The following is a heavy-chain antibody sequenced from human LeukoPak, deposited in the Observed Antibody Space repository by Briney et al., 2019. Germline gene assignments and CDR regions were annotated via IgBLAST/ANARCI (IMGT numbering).Heavy chain of an antibody. Sequence: SETLSLTCTVSGVSISSYYWSWIRQPAGKGLGWIGRIYTSGSTNHNPSLQRRGTRSVDTSKNQFSLKLSSVTAADTAAYYCARGTSYDSSGYYDPFDYWGQGTLVTVSS. J-gene: IGHJ4*02. CDR3: ARGTSYDSSGYYDPFDY. V-gene: IGHV4-4*07. CDR2: IYTSGST. CDR1: GVSISSYY. D-gene: IGHD3-22*01.